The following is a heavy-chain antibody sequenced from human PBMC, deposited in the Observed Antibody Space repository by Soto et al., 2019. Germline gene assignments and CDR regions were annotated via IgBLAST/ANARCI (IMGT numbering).Heavy chain of an antibody. CDR2: ISHDGSEK. CDR1: GFTFRTYG. CDR3: AKDLCGGDCDRFHF. J-gene: IGHJ4*02. Sequence: QVQLVESGGGVVQPGSSLRLSCAASGFTFRTYGMHWVRQAPGKGLEWVSFISHDGSEKYYEDSVKGRFTISRDNSKNTLYLQMNSLRPDDTAVYYCAKDLCGGDCDRFHFWGQGTLVTVSS. D-gene: IGHD2-21*02. V-gene: IGHV3-30*18.